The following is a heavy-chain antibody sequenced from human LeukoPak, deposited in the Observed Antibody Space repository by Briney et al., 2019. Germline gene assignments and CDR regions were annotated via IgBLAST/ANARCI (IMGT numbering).Heavy chain of an antibody. D-gene: IGHD3-10*01. J-gene: IGHJ5*02. V-gene: IGHV3-7*01. CDR1: GFTFSSYG. Sequence: GGSLRLSCAASGFTFSSYGMSWVRQAPGKGLEWVANIKQDGSEKYYVDSVKGRFTISRDNAKNSLYLQMNSLRAEDTAVYYCARDRGNWFDPWGQGTLVTVSS. CDR2: IKQDGSEK. CDR3: ARDRGNWFDP.